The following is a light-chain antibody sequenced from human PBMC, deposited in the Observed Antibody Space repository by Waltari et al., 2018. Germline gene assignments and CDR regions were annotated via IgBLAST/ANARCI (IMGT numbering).Light chain of an antibody. CDR2: AAS. J-gene: IGKJ2*03. CDR1: QSINNY. CDR3: QQSYSSLYS. Sequence: DIQMTQSPSSLSASVGARVTISCRASQSINNYLNWYQQKPGKAPKLLISAASSLQSVVPSRFSGGGSGTSFTLTISSLQPEDFAIYYCQQSYSSLYSFGQGTKLEIK. V-gene: IGKV1-39*01.